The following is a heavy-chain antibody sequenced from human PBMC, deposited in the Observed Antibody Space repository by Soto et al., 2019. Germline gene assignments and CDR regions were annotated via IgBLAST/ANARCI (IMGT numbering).Heavy chain of an antibody. CDR2: INSDETTT. D-gene: IGHD2-21*01. J-gene: IGHJ6*02. CDR1: GFTFSSYW. V-gene: IGHV3-74*01. Sequence: EVQLAESGGGLVQPGGSLRLSCAASGFTFSSYWMHWVRQAPGKGLMWVSRINSDETTTGYADSLKGRFTISRDNAKNTRYLQMNSLRAEDMAVYYCARGLRNYYGVDVWGQGTTVTVSS. CDR3: ARGLRNYYGVDV.